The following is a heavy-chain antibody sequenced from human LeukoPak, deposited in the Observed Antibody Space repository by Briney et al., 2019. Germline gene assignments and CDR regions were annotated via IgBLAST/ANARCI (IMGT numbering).Heavy chain of an antibody. D-gene: IGHD3-22*01. Sequence: ASVKVSCKASGYTFTSYYMHWVRQAPGQGLEWMGIINPSGGSTSYAQKFQGRVTITADESTSTAYMELSSLRSEDTAVYYCARGDYYDSSGYYYPAYYFDYWGQGTLVTVSS. CDR1: GYTFTSYY. V-gene: IGHV1-46*01. CDR3: ARGDYYDSSGYYYPAYYFDY. J-gene: IGHJ4*02. CDR2: INPSGGST.